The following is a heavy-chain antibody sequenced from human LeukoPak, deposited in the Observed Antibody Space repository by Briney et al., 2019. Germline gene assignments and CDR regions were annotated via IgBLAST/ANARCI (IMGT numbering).Heavy chain of an antibody. CDR1: GGSISSGGYS. V-gene: IGHV4-30-2*06. CDR3: ARGSRSSTSGHFDY. J-gene: IGHJ4*02. D-gene: IGHD2-2*01. CDR2: IYHSGST. Sequence: PSETLSLTCAVSGGSISSGGYSWSWIRQSPGKGLEWIGYIYHSGSTYYNPSLKSRVTISVDRSKNQFSLKLSSVTAADTAVHYCARGSRSSTSGHFDYWGQGTLVTVSS.